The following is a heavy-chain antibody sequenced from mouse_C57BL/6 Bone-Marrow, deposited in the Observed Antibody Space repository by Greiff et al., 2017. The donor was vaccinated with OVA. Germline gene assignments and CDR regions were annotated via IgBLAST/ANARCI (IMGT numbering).Heavy chain of an antibody. D-gene: IGHD1-1*01. Sequence: VQLQQSGPELVKPGASVKISCKASGYTFTDYYMNWVKQSHGKSLEWIGDINPNNGGTSYNQKFKGKATLTVDKSSSPAYMELRSLTSEDSAVYYCARRGFYYYGSSGLYYFDYWGQGTTLTVSS. CDR1: GYTFTDYY. J-gene: IGHJ2*01. CDR3: ARRGFYYYGSSGLYYFDY. CDR2: INPNNGGT. V-gene: IGHV1-26*01.